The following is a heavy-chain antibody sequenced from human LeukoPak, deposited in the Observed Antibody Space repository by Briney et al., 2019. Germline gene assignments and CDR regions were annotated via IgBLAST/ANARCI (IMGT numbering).Heavy chain of an antibody. CDR2: IIPIFGTA. V-gene: IGHV1-69*01. D-gene: IGHD2-2*01. Sequence: ASVKVSCKASGGTFGSYAISWVRQAPGQGLEWMGGIIPIFGTANYAQKFQGRVTITADESTSTAYMELSSLRSEDTAVYYCARSIRCSSTSCYGRFDPWGQGTLVTVSS. CDR1: GGTFGSYA. J-gene: IGHJ5*02. CDR3: ARSIRCSSTSCYGRFDP.